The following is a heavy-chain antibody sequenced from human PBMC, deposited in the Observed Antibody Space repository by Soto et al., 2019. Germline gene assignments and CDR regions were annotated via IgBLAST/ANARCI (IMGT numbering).Heavy chain of an antibody. D-gene: IGHD3-22*01. Sequence: EVQLVESGGGLVQPGRSLRLSCAASGFTFHDYAMHWVRQAPGKGLEWVSGISWNSGMIGYADSVKGRFTISRDNAKNSLYLQMNSLRAEDTALYHCAKAIVDAVVKGAFDIWGQGTMVTVSS. CDR2: ISWNSGMI. J-gene: IGHJ3*02. V-gene: IGHV3-9*01. CDR3: AKAIVDAVVKGAFDI. CDR1: GFTFHDYA.